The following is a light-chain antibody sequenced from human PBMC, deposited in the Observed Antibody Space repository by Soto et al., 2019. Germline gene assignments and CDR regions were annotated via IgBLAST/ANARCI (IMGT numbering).Light chain of an antibody. CDR1: QSASSSY. CDR2: GAS. CDR3: QQYSSSPVT. V-gene: IGKV3-20*01. J-gene: IGKJ1*01. Sequence: EIVLTQSPDTLSLSLGERATLSCRASQSASSSYLAWYQQKPGPAPRLLIYGASSRATGIPGRFSGSGSGTDFTLTISRLEAEDFAVYYCQQYSSSPVTFGRGTKVEIK.